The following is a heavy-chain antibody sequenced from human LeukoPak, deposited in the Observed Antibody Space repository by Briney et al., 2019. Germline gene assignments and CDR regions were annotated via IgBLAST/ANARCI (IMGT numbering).Heavy chain of an antibody. CDR3: VRDHPGSNSLEY. J-gene: IGHJ4*02. D-gene: IGHD4-11*01. V-gene: IGHV3-74*01. CDR1: GFTFRNDW. Sequence: GGSLRLSCAASGFTFRNDWMHWVRQPPGEGLEWVSRLRTDGDKKSYAASVRDRFTISRDNAKNMLYLQMNSLRVEDTAVYYCVRDHPGSNSLEYWGQGTPVTVSS. CDR2: LRTDGDKK.